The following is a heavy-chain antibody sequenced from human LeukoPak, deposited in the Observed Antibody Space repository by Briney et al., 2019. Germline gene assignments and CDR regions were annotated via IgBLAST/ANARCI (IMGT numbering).Heavy chain of an antibody. CDR3: VRDRRLHN. Sequence: GGSLRLSCAASGFTFSNYEMNWVRQAPGKGLEWVSYISGSGSGKYYSDSVKGRFTISRDNAKNSLYLQMNSLRAEDTATYYCVRDRRLHNWGQGTLVTVSS. CDR2: ISGSGSGK. J-gene: IGHJ4*02. V-gene: IGHV3-48*03. D-gene: IGHD1-14*01. CDR1: GFTFSNYE.